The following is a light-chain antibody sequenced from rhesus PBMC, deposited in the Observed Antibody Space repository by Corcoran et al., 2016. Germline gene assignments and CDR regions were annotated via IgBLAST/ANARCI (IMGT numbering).Light chain of an antibody. Sequence: DIQMTQSPSSLSASVGDRVTITCRASQGIDTYLNWYQQKPGEAPKRPIYASSNLESGVPSRFSGSGSRTDFTLTISSLQPEDFATYYCLQYNSDPFTFGPGTTLDIK. CDR3: LQYNSDPFT. CDR2: ASS. J-gene: IGKJ3*01. CDR1: QGIDTY. V-gene: IGKV1-43*02.